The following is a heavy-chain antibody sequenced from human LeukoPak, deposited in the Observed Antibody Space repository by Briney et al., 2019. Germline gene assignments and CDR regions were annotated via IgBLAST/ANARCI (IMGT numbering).Heavy chain of an antibody. CDR3: APPGDSSGWSLTQNYYYGMDV. V-gene: IGHV1-18*01. J-gene: IGHJ6*02. CDR2: ISAYNGNT. D-gene: IGHD6-19*01. Sequence: GASVKVSCTASGYTFTSYGISWVRQAPGQGLEWMGWISAYNGNTNYAQKLQGRVTMTTDTSTSTAYMELRSLRSDDTAVYYCAPPGDSSGWSLTQNYYYGMDVWGQGTLVTVSS. CDR1: GYTFTSYG.